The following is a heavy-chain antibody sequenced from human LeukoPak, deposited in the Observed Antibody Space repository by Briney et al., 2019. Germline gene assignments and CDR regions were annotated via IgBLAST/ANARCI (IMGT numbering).Heavy chain of an antibody. CDR3: ARQKGRVFWRDNYGMDV. V-gene: IGHV4-34*01. CDR2: INDSGST. D-gene: IGHD3-3*01. J-gene: IGHJ6*02. Sequence: SETLPLTRAVDGGSFSGYYWSWIRQPPGKGLEWIGEINDSGSTNYNPSLKSRVTISVDTSKNQFSLKLSSVTAADTAVYYCARQKGRVFWRDNYGMDVWGQGTTVTVSS. CDR1: GGSFSGYY.